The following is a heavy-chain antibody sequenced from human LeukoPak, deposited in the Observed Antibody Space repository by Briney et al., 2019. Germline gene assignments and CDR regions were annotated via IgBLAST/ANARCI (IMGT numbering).Heavy chain of an antibody. CDR2: INPNSGGT. D-gene: IGHD6-25*01. CDR3: TLIAAAAGVDY. CDR1: GYTFTSYG. J-gene: IGHJ4*02. Sequence: ASVKVSCKASGYTFTSYGISWVRQAPGQGLEWMGWINPNSGGTDYAQKFQGRVTMTRDTSISTAYMELSRLRSDDTAVYYCTLIAAAAGVDYWGQGTLVTVSS. V-gene: IGHV1-2*02.